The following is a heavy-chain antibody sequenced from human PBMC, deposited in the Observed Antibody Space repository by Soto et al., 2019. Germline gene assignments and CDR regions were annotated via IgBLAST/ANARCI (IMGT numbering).Heavy chain of an antibody. D-gene: IGHD6-13*01. V-gene: IGHV3-66*01. CDR1: GFTFSSYD. Sequence: EVQLVESGGGLVQPGGSLRLSCAASGFTFSSYDMHWVRQATGKGLEWVSVIYSGGSTYYADSVKGRFTISRDNSKNTLYLQMNSLRAEDTAVYYCARDRGSAADYWGQGTLVTVSS. J-gene: IGHJ4*02. CDR2: IYSGGST. CDR3: ARDRGSAADY.